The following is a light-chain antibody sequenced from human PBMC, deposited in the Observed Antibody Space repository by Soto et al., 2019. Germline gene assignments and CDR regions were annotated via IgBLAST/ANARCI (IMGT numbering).Light chain of an antibody. V-gene: IGKV3-15*01. CDR2: GAS. Sequence: EVVMTQSPAPLSVSPGERATLSCRASQSVSSNLAWYQQKPGQAPRLLIYGASTRATGIPARFSGSGSGTEFTPTISSLQSEDFAVYYCQQYNNWPITFGQGTRLEIK. CDR1: QSVSSN. CDR3: QQYNNWPIT. J-gene: IGKJ5*01.